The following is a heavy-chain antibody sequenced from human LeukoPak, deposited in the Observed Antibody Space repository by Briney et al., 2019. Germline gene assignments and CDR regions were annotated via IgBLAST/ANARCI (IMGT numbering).Heavy chain of an antibody. CDR2: INPNSGGT. V-gene: IGHV1-2*02. D-gene: IGHD3-10*01. J-gene: IGHJ6*02. Sequence: GASVKVSCKASGYTFTGYYMHWVRQAPRQGLEWMGWINPNSGGTNYAQKFQGRVTMTRDTSISTAYMELSRLRSDDTAVYYCGLLWFGELYGYGMDVWGQGTTVTVSS. CDR3: GLLWFGELYGYGMDV. CDR1: GYTFTGYY.